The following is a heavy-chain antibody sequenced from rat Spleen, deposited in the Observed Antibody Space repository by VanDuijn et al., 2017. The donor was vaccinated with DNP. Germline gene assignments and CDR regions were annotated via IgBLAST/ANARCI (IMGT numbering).Heavy chain of an antibody. D-gene: IGHD1-4*01. Sequence: EVQLVESGGDLVQPGRSLKLSCAVSGITFSDYYMAWVRQAPKKGLEWVATITYDGSNTYYRDSVKGRFIISRNNARSTLYLQMDSLRSDDTATYYCAGRPPPTRGPFDYWGQGVTVTVSS. CDR2: ITYDGSNT. CDR1: GITFSDYY. CDR3: AGRPPPTRGPFDY. V-gene: IGHV5-7*01. J-gene: IGHJ2*01.